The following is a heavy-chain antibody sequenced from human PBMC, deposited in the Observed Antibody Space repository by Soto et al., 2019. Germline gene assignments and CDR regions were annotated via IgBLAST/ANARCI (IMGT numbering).Heavy chain of an antibody. CDR3: ARDSRYYDFWSGSRLRGYYYYGMDV. V-gene: IGHV1-69*13. CDR2: IIPIFGTA. D-gene: IGHD3-3*01. Sequence: SVKVSCKASGGTFSSYAISWVRQAPGQGLEWMGGIIPIFGTANYAQKFQGRVTITADESTSTAYMELSSLRSEDTAVYYCARDSRYYDFWSGSRLRGYYYYGMDVWGQGTTVTVS. CDR1: GGTFSSYA. J-gene: IGHJ6*02.